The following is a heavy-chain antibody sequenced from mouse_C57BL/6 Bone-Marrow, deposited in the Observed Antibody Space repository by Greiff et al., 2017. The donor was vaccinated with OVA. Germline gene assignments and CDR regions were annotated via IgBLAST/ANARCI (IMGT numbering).Heavy chain of an antibody. D-gene: IGHD1-1*01. Sequence: VQLQQSGAELVKPGASVKMSCKASGYTFTSYWITWVKQRPGQGLEWIGDIYPGSGSTNYNEKFKSKATLTVDTSSSTAYMQLSSLTSEDSAVYYCARPVITTVAGDYWGQGTTLTVSS. CDR3: ARPVITTVAGDY. V-gene: IGHV1-55*01. J-gene: IGHJ2*01. CDR2: IYPGSGST. CDR1: GYTFTSYW.